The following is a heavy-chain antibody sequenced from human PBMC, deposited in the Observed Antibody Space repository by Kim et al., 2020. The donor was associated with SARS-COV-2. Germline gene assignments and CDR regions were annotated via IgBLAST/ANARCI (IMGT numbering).Heavy chain of an antibody. CDR1: GGSFSGYY. CDR2: INHSGST. Sequence: SETLSLTCAVYGGSFSGYYWSWIRQPPGKGLEWIGEINHSGSTNYNPSLKSRVTISVDTSKNQFSLKLSSVTAADTAVYYCARGGFPEPPELGITMVRGVMYYWGQGTLVTVSS. D-gene: IGHD3-10*01. V-gene: IGHV4-34*01. CDR3: ARGGFPEPPELGITMVRGVMYY. J-gene: IGHJ4*02.